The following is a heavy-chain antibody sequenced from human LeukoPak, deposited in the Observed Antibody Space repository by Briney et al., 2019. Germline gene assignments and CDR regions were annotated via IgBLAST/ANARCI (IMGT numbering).Heavy chain of an antibody. V-gene: IGHV3-21*01. Sequence: GGSLRLSCAASGFTFSSYSMNWVRQAPGKGLEWVSSISSSSSYIYYADSVKGRFTISRDSAKDSLYLQMNSLRAEDTAVYYCARDRYYYDSSGYYYRSTGAFDIWGQGTMVTVSS. CDR2: ISSSSSYI. CDR1: GFTFSSYS. J-gene: IGHJ3*02. D-gene: IGHD3-22*01. CDR3: ARDRYYYDSSGYYYRSTGAFDI.